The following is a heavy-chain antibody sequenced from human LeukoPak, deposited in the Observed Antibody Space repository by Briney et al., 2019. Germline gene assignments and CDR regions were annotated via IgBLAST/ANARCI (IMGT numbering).Heavy chain of an antibody. CDR2: IIPIFGTA. CDR3: ARAKLGHDAFDI. CDR1: GGTFISYA. Sequence: GASVKVSCKASGGTFISYAISWVRQAPGQGLEWMGGIIPIFGTANYAQKFQGRVTITADESTSTAYMELSSLRSKDTAVYYCARAKLGHDAFDIWGQGTMVTVSS. D-gene: IGHD7-27*01. J-gene: IGHJ3*02. V-gene: IGHV1-69*13.